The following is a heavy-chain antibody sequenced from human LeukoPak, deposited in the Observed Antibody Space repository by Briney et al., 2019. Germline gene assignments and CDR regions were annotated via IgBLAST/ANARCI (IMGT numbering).Heavy chain of an antibody. CDR2: ISSSSSYI. V-gene: IGHV3-21*01. D-gene: IGHD3-16*02. Sequence: GGCLRLSCAASGFIFSSFTMNWVRQAPGKGLEWVSSISSSSSYIYYADSVKGRFTISRDNAKNSLYLQMNSLRAEDTAVYYCARFITHPYFDYWGQGTLVTVSS. CDR1: GFIFSSFT. CDR3: ARFITHPYFDY. J-gene: IGHJ4*02.